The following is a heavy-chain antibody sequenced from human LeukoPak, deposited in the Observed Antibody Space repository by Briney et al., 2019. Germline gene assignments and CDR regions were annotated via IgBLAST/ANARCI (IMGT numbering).Heavy chain of an antibody. CDR3: ARDRDDYYYYGKDV. J-gene: IGHJ6*02. Sequence: GGSQRLSCAASGFTVSSNYMSWVRQAPGKGLEWVSVIYSGGSTYYADSAKGRFTISRDNSKNTLYLQMNSLRAEDTAVYYCARDRDDYYYYGKDVWGQGTTVTVSS. V-gene: IGHV3-53*01. D-gene: IGHD3-10*01. CDR1: GFTVSSNY. CDR2: IYSGGST.